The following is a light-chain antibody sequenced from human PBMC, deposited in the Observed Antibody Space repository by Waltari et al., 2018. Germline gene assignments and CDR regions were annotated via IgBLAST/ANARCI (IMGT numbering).Light chain of an antibody. CDR1: NSDIGASNY. J-gene: IGLJ3*02. CDR2: DVT. CDR3: ASYIGSALGL. V-gene: IGLV2-14*03. Sequence: QSALTQPASVSGSPGQSITISCTGTNSDIGASNYVSWYQQHPGKAPILIIFDVTFRSAGFCLRFSGSKPGNTASLTISGLQAEDEAYYFCASYIGSALGLFGGGTRLTVL.